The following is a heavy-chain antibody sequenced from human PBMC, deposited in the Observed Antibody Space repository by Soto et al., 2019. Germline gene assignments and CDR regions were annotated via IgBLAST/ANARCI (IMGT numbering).Heavy chain of an antibody. CDR1: GDSISSSHYY. J-gene: IGHJ3*02. CDR3: ANRPGGRDDYSDI. Sequence: QLQLQESGPGLVKPSETLSLTCTVSGDSISSSHYYWDRNRQPPGNLLEWIGSSYYSGSTYYNPSIKSRVTISVDTYKNQFSLILSSVTAADTAVYYCANRPGGRDDYSDIWGQGTMVTVSS. CDR2: SYYSGST. V-gene: IGHV4-39*01. D-gene: IGHD3-16*01.